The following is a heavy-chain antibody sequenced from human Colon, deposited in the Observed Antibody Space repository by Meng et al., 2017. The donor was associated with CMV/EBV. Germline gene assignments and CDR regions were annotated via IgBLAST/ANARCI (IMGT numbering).Heavy chain of an antibody. CDR2: ISSNGINR. V-gene: IGHV3-64*02. D-gene: IGHD3-10*01. J-gene: IGHJ4*02. CDR1: GFTFSSYA. Sequence: GGSLRLSCAASGFTFSSYAMHWVRLPPGKGLEYVSAISSNGINRYYAESVNGRFSTSRDNSKSTLHLQMWGLRPDDTATYYCARVGWDYSGSGTYPPVRSYFFDFWGRGTLVTVSS. CDR3: ARVGWDYSGSGTYPPVRSYFFDF.